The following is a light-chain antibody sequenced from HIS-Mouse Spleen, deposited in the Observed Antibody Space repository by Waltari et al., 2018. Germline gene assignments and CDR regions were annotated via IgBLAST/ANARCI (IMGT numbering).Light chain of an antibody. J-gene: IGKJ4*01. CDR1: QSVSSSY. CDR2: GAS. CDR3: QQYGSSHLT. V-gene: IGKV3-20*01. Sequence: EIVLTQSPGTLSLSPGARATLSCRASQSVSSSYLAWYQQKPGQAPRLLIYGASSRATGIPDRFSGSGSGTDFTLTISRLEPEDFAVYYCQQYGSSHLTFGGGTKVEIK.